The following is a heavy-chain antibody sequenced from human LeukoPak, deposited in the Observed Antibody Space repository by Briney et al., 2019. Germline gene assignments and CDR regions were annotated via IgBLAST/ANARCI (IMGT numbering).Heavy chain of an antibody. CDR3: ARGRGLTLSYHYFDY. CDR1: GFTFTSYW. V-gene: IGHV3-74*01. CDR2: IKTDGSET. Sequence: PGGSLRLSCAASGFTFTSYWMHWVRQAPGKGLVWVSRIKTDGSETYYADSVKGRLTISRDNTKNTVDLQMNSLRVEDMAVYYCARGRGLTLSYHYFDYWGQGTLVTVSS. D-gene: IGHD3-10*01. J-gene: IGHJ4*02.